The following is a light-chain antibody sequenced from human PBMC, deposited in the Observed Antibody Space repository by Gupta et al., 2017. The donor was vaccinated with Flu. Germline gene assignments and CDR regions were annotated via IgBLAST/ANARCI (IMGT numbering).Light chain of an antibody. Sequence: GSPGQSITISCTGTSSDVGGYNYVSWYQQHPGKAPKLMIYEVSNRPSGVSNRFSGSKSGNTASLTISGLQAEEEADYYCSSYTSSSTLGVFGTGTKVTVL. CDR1: SSDVGGYNY. CDR2: EVS. CDR3: SSYTSSSTLGV. V-gene: IGLV2-14*01. J-gene: IGLJ1*01.